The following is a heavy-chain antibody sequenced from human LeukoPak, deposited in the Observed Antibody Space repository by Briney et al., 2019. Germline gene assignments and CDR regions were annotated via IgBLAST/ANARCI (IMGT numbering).Heavy chain of an antibody. D-gene: IGHD2-21*02. CDR2: IYHSGRT. CDR3: ARSPTYCGGDCSPYWYFDL. V-gene: IGHV4-59*01. CDR1: GGSISSYY. J-gene: IGHJ2*01. Sequence: SETLSLTCTVSGGSISSYYWSWIRQPPGKGLEWIGYIYHSGRTNYNPSLKSRVTILVDTSKNQFSLKLSSVIAADTAVYYCARSPTYCGGDCSPYWYFDLWGRGTLVTVSS.